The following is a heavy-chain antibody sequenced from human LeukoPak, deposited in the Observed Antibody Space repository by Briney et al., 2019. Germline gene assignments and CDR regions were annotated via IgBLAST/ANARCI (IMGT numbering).Heavy chain of an antibody. J-gene: IGHJ4*02. CDR1: GGSISSYY. CDR2: IYHSGST. CDR3: ARGNGGNSFDY. Sequence: AETLSLTCTVSGGSISSYYWSWIRQAPGKGLEWIGYIYHSGSTNYNPSLKSRVSISVDKSKNQFSLKLSSVTAADTAVYYCARGNGGNSFDYWGPGTLVTVSS. V-gene: IGHV4-59*01. D-gene: IGHD4-23*01.